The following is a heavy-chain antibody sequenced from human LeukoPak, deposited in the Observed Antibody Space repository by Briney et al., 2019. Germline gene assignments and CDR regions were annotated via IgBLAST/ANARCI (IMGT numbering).Heavy chain of an antibody. V-gene: IGHV4-4*07. Sequence: SETLSLTCTVSGGSISSYYWSWIWQPAGKGLEWIGRIYISGSTNYNPSLKSRVTMSVDTSKNQFSLRLSSVTAADTAVYYCARDRGTWNDDGFDYWGQGTLVTVSS. J-gene: IGHJ4*02. CDR2: IYISGST. D-gene: IGHD1-1*01. CDR3: ARDRGTWNDDGFDY. CDR1: GGSISSYY.